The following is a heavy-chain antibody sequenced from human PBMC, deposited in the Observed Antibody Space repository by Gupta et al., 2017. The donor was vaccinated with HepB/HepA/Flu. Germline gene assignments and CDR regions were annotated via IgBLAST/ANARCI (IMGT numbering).Heavy chain of an antibody. J-gene: IGHJ3*02. D-gene: IGHD1-14*01. CDR3: ATQGGRPDPGFDI. CDR1: GYAFPAYY. V-gene: IGHV1-46*04. CDR2: IDPSGGGT. Sequence: QAQLVQSASEMKKPGASVEVSCKASGYAFPAYYIHWMRQAPGQGLEWMGVIDPSGGGTTYAQELQGRLILTTDTSTNTVYMQLSSLDSGDTALYYCATQGGRPDPGFDIWGQGTMVAVSS.